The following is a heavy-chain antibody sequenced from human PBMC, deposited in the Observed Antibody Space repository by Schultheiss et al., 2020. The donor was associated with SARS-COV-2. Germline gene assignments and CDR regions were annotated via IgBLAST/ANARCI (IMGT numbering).Heavy chain of an antibody. D-gene: IGHD2-2*01. V-gene: IGHV3-23*01. J-gene: IGHJ5*02. CDR2: ISGSGGST. CDR1: GFTFSSYG. Sequence: GGSLRLSCAASGFTFSSYGMSWVRQAPGKGLEWVSAISGSGGSTYYADSVKGRFTISRDNSKNTLYLQMNSLRAEDTAVYYCAKSFKTRIVVVPAAPTWGQGTLVTVSS. CDR3: AKSFKTRIVVVPAAPT.